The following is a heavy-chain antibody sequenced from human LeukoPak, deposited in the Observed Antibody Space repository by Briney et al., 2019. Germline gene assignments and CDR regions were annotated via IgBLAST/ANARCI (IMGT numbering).Heavy chain of an antibody. V-gene: IGHV3-21*01. CDR2: ISSSSSYI. CDR3: ALSGSYLDAFDI. CDR1: GFTFSSYS. Sequence: GGSLRLSCAASGFTFSSYSMNWVRQAPGKGLEWVSSISSSSSYIYYADSVKGRFTISRDNAKNSLYLQMNSLRAEDTAVYYCALSGSYLDAFDIGGQGTMVTVSS. D-gene: IGHD1-26*01. J-gene: IGHJ3*02.